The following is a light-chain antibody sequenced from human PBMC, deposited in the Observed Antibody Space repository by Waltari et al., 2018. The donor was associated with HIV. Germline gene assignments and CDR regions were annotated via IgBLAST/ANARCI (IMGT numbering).Light chain of an antibody. CDR3: YSTDSSDWV. CDR2: EDS. CDR1: ALPKKY. Sequence: SYELTQPPSVSVSPGQTDRITCSGDALPKKYAYWYQQKSGQAPVLVIYEDSKRPAGIPGRFSGSSSGTMATLTISGAQVEDEADYYCYSTDSSDWVFGGGTKLTVL. J-gene: IGLJ3*02. V-gene: IGLV3-10*01.